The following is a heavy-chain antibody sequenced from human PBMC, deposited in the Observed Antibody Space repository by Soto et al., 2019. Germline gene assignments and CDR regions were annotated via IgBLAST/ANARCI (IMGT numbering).Heavy chain of an antibody. V-gene: IGHV3-11*01. CDR3: ARAYSDAFDI. J-gene: IGHJ3*02. Sequence: GGSLRLSCAASGFTFSDYYMTWIRQAPGKGLEWVSYTSSSGTGIYYADSVKGRFTISRDNAKKSLYLQMSSLRAEDTAIYYCARAYSDAFDIWGQGTMVTVSS. CDR2: TSSSGTGI. D-gene: IGHD2-15*01. CDR1: GFTFSDYY.